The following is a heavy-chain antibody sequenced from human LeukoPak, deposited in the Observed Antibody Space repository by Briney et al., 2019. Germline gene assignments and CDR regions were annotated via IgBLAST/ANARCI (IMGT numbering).Heavy chain of an antibody. CDR2: ISAYNGNT. CDR1: GYTFTSYG. CDR3: ARGCGGDCYSDGSFYYYYGMDV. J-gene: IGHJ6*02. D-gene: IGHD2-21*02. Sequence: ASVKVSCKASGYTFTSYGISWVRQAPGQGLEWMGWISAYNGNTDYAQKLQGRVTMTTDTSTSTAYKELRSLRSDDTAVYYCARGCGGDCYSDGSFYYYYGMDVWGQGTTVTVSS. V-gene: IGHV1-18*01.